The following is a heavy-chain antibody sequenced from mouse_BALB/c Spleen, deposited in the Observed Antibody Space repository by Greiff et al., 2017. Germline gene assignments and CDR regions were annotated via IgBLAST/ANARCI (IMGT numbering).Heavy chain of an antibody. CDR3: ARNWGLSDAMDY. D-gene: IGHD3-1*01. Sequence: VHLVESGPGLVQPSQSLSITCTVSGFSLTSYGVHWVRQSPGKGLEWLGVIWSGGSTDYNAAFISRLSISKDNSKSQVFFKMNSLQANDTAIYYCARNWGLSDAMDYWGQGTSVTVSS. CDR2: IWSGGST. CDR1: GFSLTSYG. J-gene: IGHJ4*01. V-gene: IGHV2-2*02.